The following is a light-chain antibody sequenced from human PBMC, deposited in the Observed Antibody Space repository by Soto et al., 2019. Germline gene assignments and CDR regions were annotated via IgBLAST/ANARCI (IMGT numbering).Light chain of an antibody. V-gene: IGKV1-39*01. CDR3: QQSYNSPQT. J-gene: IGKJ1*01. Sequence: DIQMTQSPISLSASVGDGVTITCRASHSIMXYLNWYQLKPGKPPRLLIYAASSLQSGVPSRFSGSGSGTDFTLTITNLQPEDFATYSCQQSYNSPQTFGQGTKVDIK. CDR2: AAS. CDR1: HSIMXY.